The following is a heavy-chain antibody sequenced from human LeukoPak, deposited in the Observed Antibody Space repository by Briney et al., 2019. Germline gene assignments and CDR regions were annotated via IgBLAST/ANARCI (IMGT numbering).Heavy chain of an antibody. Sequence: GGSLRLSCAASGFTFSTYWMHWVRQAPGKGLVWVSRIDSDRGTTSYADSVKGRFTISRDNAKNTLYLQMNSLRAEDTAVYYCAEVIVGATTEKYYFDYWGQGTLVTVSS. CDR3: AEVIVGATTEKYYFDY. D-gene: IGHD1-26*01. J-gene: IGHJ4*02. CDR1: GFTFSTYW. V-gene: IGHV3-74*01. CDR2: IDSDRGTT.